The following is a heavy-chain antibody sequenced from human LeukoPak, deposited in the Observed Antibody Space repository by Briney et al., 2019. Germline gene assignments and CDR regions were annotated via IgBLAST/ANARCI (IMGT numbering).Heavy chain of an antibody. CDR1: GFTFSSFT. J-gene: IGHJ6*02. D-gene: IGHD3-10*01. V-gene: IGHV3-23*01. Sequence: GGSLRLSCAASGFTFSSFTMSWVRLAPGKGLEWVSTISGSGNTTFYADFVRGRFTTSRDNSKNTLDLQMNSLRVEDTAVYYCAKERALPWFGQFSRGCMDVWGQGTTVSVSS. CDR2: ISGSGNTT. CDR3: AKERALPWFGQFSRGCMDV.